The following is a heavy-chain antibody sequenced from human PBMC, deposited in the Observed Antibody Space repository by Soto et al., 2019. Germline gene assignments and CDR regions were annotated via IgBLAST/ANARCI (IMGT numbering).Heavy chain of an antibody. V-gene: IGHV1-18*01. Sequence: QVHLVQSGVEVKTPGASVKVSCQASGYTFFTYDISWVRQAPGQGLEWMGWISTYSGDTKYEQKFQGRVTMTTDTSTTTGYLELRSLRSDGTAEYYCARHHGPTTSENWFDNWGQGTHVTVSS. CDR2: ISTYSGDT. D-gene: IGHD5-12*01. CDR1: GYTFFTYD. J-gene: IGHJ5*02. CDR3: ARHHGPTTSENWFDN.